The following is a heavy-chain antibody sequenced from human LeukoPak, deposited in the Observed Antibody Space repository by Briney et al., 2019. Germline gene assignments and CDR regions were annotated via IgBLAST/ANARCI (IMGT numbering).Heavy chain of an antibody. D-gene: IGHD1-1*01. V-gene: IGHV3-30*18. CDR3: AKEKAIGTINYGLDV. CDR2: IAYDGSNQ. J-gene: IGHJ6*02. Sequence: GRSLRLSCAASGFIFDTYGMLWVRQAPGKGLEWVAVIAYDGSNQYHADSVKGRFTISRDNSKNTLYLQMSSLRGEDTAVYYCAKEKAIGTINYGLDVWGQGTTVTVSS. CDR1: GFIFDTYG.